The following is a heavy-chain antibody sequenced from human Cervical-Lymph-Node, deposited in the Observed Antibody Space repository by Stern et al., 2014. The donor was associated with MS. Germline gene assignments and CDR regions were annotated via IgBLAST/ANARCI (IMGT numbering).Heavy chain of an antibody. CDR3: VKRGITEVRRVRLGDY. V-gene: IGHV3-30*18. Sequence: QVQLVESGGGVVQSGRSLRLTCKVSGFTFSSYGMHWVRQAPGKGLEWVSVISYDGSDTYYAESVKGRFTISRDNSKNTLYLEMRSLRPEDTAVYYCVKRGITEVRRVRLGDYWGPGTLVIVSS. CDR2: ISYDGSDT. D-gene: IGHD3-10*01. J-gene: IGHJ4*02. CDR1: GFTFSSYG.